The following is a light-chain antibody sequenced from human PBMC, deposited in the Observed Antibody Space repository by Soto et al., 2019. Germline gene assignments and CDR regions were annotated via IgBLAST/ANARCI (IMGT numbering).Light chain of an antibody. V-gene: IGKV1-8*01. J-gene: IGKJ1*01. CDR1: QGISSY. CDR3: KQYYSDHRT. CDR2: AAS. Sequence: AIRMTQSPSSLSASTGDRVTITCRASQGISSYLAWYQQKPGKAPKLLIYAASTLQSGVPSRFSGSGSGTIFTLTISCLQSEDFAIYYCKQYYSDHRTFGQGTKVNIK.